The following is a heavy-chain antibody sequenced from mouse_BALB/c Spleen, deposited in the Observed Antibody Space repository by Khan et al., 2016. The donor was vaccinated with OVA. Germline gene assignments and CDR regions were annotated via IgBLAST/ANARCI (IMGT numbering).Heavy chain of an antibody. CDR1: GYTFTSYT. Sequence: VKLLESGAELARPGASVKMSCKASGYTFTSYTIHWIKKRPGQGLEWIGYINPSNGYTNYNQKFKDKATLTTDKSSTTAYLQLSSLTSENTAVYNWIRDGAYHRNNGWFAYWGQGTRVTVSA. CDR3: IRDGAYHRNNGWFAY. CDR2: INPSNGYT. J-gene: IGHJ3*01. D-gene: IGHD2-5*01. V-gene: IGHV1-4*01.